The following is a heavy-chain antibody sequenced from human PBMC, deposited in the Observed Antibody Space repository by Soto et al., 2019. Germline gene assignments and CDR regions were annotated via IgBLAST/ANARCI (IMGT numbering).Heavy chain of an antibody. D-gene: IGHD3-22*01. CDR2: IYYSGST. J-gene: IGHJ2*01. CDR1: GGSTSSGDYY. Sequence: SETLSLTCTVSGGSTSSGDYYWSWIRQPPGKGLEWIGYIYYSGSTYYNPSLKSRITISVDTSKDQFSLKLSSVTAADTAVYYCARSGPLYDSSGFYWYFDLWGRGTLVTVSS. CDR3: ARSGPLYDSSGFYWYFDL. V-gene: IGHV4-30-4*01.